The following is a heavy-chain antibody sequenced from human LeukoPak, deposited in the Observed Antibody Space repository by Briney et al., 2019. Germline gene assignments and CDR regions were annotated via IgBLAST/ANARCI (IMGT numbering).Heavy chain of an antibody. CDR2: IKSKTDGGTT. V-gene: IGHV3-15*01. J-gene: IGHJ4*02. CDR3: TTGLLAYCGGDCPKAVDY. Sequence: GGSLRLSCAASGFTVSDHFMDWVRQAPGKGLEWVGRIKSKTDGGTTDYAAPVKGRFTISRDDSKNTLYLQMNSLKTEDTAVYYCTTGLLAYCGGDCPKAVDYWGQGTLVTVSS. D-gene: IGHD2-21*02. CDR1: GFTVSDHF.